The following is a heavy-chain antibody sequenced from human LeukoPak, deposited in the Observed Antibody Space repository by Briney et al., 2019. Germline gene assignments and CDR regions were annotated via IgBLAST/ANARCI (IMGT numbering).Heavy chain of an antibody. J-gene: IGHJ4*02. Sequence: SETLSLTCTVSGGSTSSYYWSWIRQPPGKGLEWIGYIYYSGSTNYNPSLKSRVTISVDTSKNQFSLKLSSVTAADTAVYYCARSTYYYDSSGYLVREYYFDYWGQGTLVTVSS. D-gene: IGHD3-22*01. V-gene: IGHV4-59*01. CDR1: GGSTSSYY. CDR2: IYYSGST. CDR3: ARSTYYYDSSGYLVREYYFDY.